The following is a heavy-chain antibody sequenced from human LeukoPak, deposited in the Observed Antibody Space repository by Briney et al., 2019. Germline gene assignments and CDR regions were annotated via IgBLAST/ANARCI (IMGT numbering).Heavy chain of an antibody. CDR2: INYSGST. CDR1: GYSISTSYY. CDR3: ARDGSSAVADY. V-gene: IGHV4-38-2*02. J-gene: IGHJ4*02. Sequence: PSETLSLTCTVSGYSISTSYYWGWIRPPPGKGLEWIGSINYSGSTYHNPSLKSRVTMSVDTSNNQFSLKLSSVTAADTAVYYCARDGSSAVADYWGQGTPVTVSS. D-gene: IGHD6-19*01.